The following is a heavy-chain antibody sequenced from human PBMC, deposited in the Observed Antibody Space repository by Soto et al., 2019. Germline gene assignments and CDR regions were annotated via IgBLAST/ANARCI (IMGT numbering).Heavy chain of an antibody. V-gene: IGHV3-53*02. Sequence: EVQLVETGGGLVQPGGSLRLSCAASGFTVFNRYMNWVRQAPGKGLEWVSLIDRDDISYYADSVKGRFSISRDSSRNTIFLQLSSLRADDTAVYYCARRNDRSYYYGLDVWGHGTAVNVSS. CDR2: IDRDDIS. CDR1: GFTVFNRY. J-gene: IGHJ6*02. CDR3: ARRNDRSYYYGLDV.